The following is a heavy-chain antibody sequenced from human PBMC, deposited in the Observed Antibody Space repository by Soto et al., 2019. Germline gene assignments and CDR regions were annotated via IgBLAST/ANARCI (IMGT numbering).Heavy chain of an antibody. Sequence: GGSLRLSCAASGFTFRNNVLSWVRQAPGKGLDWVSGITGSGRDTYYAGSVKGRFTISRDNAKNTVYLQMNSLRAEDSAVYYCGSVFEYWGHGTLVTVSS. CDR2: ITGSGRDT. J-gene: IGHJ4*01. V-gene: IGHV3-23*01. CDR1: GFTFRNNV. CDR3: GSVFEY.